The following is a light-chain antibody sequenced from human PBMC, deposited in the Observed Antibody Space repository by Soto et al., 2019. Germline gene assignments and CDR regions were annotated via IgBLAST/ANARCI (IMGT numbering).Light chain of an antibody. CDR2: AAS. CDR3: QQRSDWPLT. J-gene: IGKJ4*01. Sequence: EIVLTQSPVTLSLSPGERATLSCRASRSFASSYLGWYQQKPGQAPRLLIYAASTRATGIPDRFSGSGSATDFTLTISSLEPEDFAVYYCQQRSDWPLTFGGGTKVQIK. CDR1: RSFASSY. V-gene: IGKV3D-20*02.